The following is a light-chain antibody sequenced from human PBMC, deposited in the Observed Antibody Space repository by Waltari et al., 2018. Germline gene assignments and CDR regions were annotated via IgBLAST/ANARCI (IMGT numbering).Light chain of an antibody. CDR3: QTGGHGTWV. CDR1: SGHSSNV. CDR2: VNSDGSH. Sequence: QLVLTQSPSASASLGASVKPTCTLSSGHSSNVITSLQQQPEKGPRYLLKVNSDGSHSKGDEIPDRFSGSSSGAERYLTISSVQPEDEADYYCQTGGHGTWVFGGGTKLTVL. V-gene: IGLV4-69*01. J-gene: IGLJ3*02.